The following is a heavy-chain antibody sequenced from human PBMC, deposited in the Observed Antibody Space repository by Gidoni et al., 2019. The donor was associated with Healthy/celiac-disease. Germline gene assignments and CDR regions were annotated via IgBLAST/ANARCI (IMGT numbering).Heavy chain of an antibody. CDR3: ASSLGTGRSDY. D-gene: IGHD7-27*01. J-gene: IGHJ4*02. CDR1: GGSFSGYY. Sequence: QVQLQQWGAGLLKPSETLSLTCAVDGGSFSGYYWSWIRQPPGKGLEWIGEIHQSGSTNYNPSLKSRVTISVDTSKNQFSLKLSSVTAADTAVYYCASSLGTGRSDYWGQGTLVTVSS. V-gene: IGHV4-34*01. CDR2: IHQSGST.